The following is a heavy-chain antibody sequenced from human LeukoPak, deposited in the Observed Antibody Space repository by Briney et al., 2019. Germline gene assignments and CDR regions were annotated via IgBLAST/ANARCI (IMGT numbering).Heavy chain of an antibody. CDR2: INAGNGNT. CDR1: GYTSTSYA. CDR3: ARLRAGYCSSTSCPYWYFDL. Sequence: ASVKVSCKASGYTSTSYAMHWVRQAPGQRLEWMGWINAGNGNTKYSQKFQGRVTITRDTSASTAYMELSSRRSEDTAVYYCARLRAGYCSSTSCPYWYFDLWGRGTLVTVSS. V-gene: IGHV1-3*01. D-gene: IGHD2-2*01. J-gene: IGHJ2*01.